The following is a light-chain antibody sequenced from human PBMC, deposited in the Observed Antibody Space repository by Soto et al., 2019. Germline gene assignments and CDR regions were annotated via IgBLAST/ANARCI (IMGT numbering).Light chain of an antibody. CDR3: QTWGTGIVV. J-gene: IGLJ2*01. V-gene: IGLV4-69*01. CDR1: SGHSSYV. CDR2: LNSDGSH. Sequence: QPVLTQSPSASASLGASVKLTCTLSSGHSSYVIAWHQQQPEEGPRYLMKLNSDGSHTKGDGIPDRFSGSSSGAERYLTVSRLPSEDEADYYCQTWGTGIVVFGGGTKVTV.